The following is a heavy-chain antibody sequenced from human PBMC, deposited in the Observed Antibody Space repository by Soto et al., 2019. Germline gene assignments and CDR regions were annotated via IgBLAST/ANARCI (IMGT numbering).Heavy chain of an antibody. D-gene: IGHD6-13*01. CDR2: ISGSGGST. CDR3: AKDPRIAAAGTSSYYFDY. J-gene: IGHJ4*02. V-gene: IGHV3-23*01. CDR1: GFTFSSYA. Sequence: VGSLRLSCAASGFTFSSYAMSWVRQAPGKGLEWVSAISGSGGSTYYADSVKGRFTISRDNSRNTLYLQMNSLRAEDTAVYYCAKDPRIAAAGTSSYYFDYWGQGTLVTVSS.